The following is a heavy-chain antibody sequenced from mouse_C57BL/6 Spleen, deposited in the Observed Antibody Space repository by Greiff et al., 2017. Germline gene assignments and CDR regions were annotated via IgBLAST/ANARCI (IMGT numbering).Heavy chain of an antibody. CDR2: IDPSDSYT. CDR1: GYTFTSYW. CDR3: ARRSYGNYVRCDY. Sequence: QVQLQQPGAELVMPGASVKLSCKASGYTFTSYWMHWVKQRPGQGLEWIGEIDPSDSYTNYNQKFKGKSTLTVDKSSSTAYLQLSSLTSEDSAVYDSARRSYGNYVRCDYWGQGTTLTVAS. V-gene: IGHV1-69*01. J-gene: IGHJ2*01. D-gene: IGHD2-1*01.